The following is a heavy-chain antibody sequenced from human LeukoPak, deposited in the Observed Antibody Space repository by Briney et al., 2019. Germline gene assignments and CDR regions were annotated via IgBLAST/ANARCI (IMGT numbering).Heavy chain of an antibody. Sequence: GGSLRLSCAASGFTFSSYSMIWVRQAPGKGLEWVSSISSSSSYIYYADSVKGRFTISRDNAKNSLYLQMNSLRAEDTAVYYCASAAKKPVDYWGQGTLVTVSS. D-gene: IGHD1-14*01. CDR2: ISSSSSYI. J-gene: IGHJ4*02. CDR1: GFTFSSYS. CDR3: ASAAKKPVDY. V-gene: IGHV3-21*01.